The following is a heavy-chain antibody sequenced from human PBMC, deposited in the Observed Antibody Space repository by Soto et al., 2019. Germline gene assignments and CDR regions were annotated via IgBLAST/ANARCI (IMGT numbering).Heavy chain of an antibody. Sequence: GGSLRLSCAASGFTFSSYSMNWVRQAPGKGLEWVSSISSSSSYIYYADSVKGRFTISRDNAKNSLYLQMNSLRAEDTAVYYCARVGEGRLYTNAFGIWGQGTMVTVS. D-gene: IGHD3-16*01. CDR2: ISSSSSYI. CDR3: ARVGEGRLYTNAFGI. V-gene: IGHV3-21*01. CDR1: GFTFSSYS. J-gene: IGHJ3*02.